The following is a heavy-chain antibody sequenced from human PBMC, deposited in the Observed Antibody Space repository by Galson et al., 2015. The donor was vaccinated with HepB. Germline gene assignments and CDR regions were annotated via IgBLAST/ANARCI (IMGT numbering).Heavy chain of an antibody. V-gene: IGHV4-39*01. CDR1: GGSISSSSYY. Sequence: ETLSLTCTVSGGSISSSSYYWGWIRQPPGKGLEWIGSIYYSGSTYYNPSLKSRVTISVDTSKNQFSLKLSSVTAADTAVYYCARGPPYGSGSHPPHFDYWGRGTLVTVSS. D-gene: IGHD3-10*01. J-gene: IGHJ4*02. CDR3: ARGPPYGSGSHPPHFDY. CDR2: IYYSGST.